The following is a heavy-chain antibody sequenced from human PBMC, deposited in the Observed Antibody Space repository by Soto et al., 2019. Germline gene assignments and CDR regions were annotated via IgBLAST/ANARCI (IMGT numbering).Heavy chain of an antibody. CDR1: GFTVSGIY. D-gene: IGHD1-26*01. CDR3: ARVEPTSWYFDL. J-gene: IGHJ2*01. V-gene: IGHV3-53*02. CDR2: VYSGDST. Sequence: EVQLVETGGGLIQPGGSLRLSCAVSGFTVSGIYLSWVRQAPGMGLGWVSIVYSGDSTFYAESVRGRFTISRDSSRNTVHLQMSSLRREDTAVYYCARVEPTSWYFDLWGRGTPVTVSS.